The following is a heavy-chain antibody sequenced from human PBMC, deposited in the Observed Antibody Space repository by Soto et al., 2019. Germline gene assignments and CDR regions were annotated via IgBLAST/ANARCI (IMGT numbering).Heavy chain of an antibody. Sequence: VESLKISCQVSGYSFTSYWIAWERHMPGQGLEWMGIIYPGDSDVTYSPSFQGQVTISADKSINTAYLQWSSLKASDTAMYYCARQWGRYTYLDYWGQGTLVTVSS. J-gene: IGHJ4*02. D-gene: IGHD3-16*01. CDR1: GYSFTSYW. V-gene: IGHV5-51*01. CDR2: IYPGDSDV. CDR3: ARQWGRYTYLDY.